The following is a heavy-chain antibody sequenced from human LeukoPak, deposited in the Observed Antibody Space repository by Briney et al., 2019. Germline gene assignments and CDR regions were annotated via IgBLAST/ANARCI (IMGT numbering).Heavy chain of an antibody. CDR2: IYPGGST. CDR3: AREVGSGRYLAHVVDI. D-gene: IGHD1-26*01. V-gene: IGHV3-53*01. Sequence: GGSLRLSCAASGFRVSSTFMTWVRQAPGKGLEWVSLIYPGGSTYYGDSVKGRFTISRDNSNTLYLQMNSLRAEDTAVYYCAREVGSGRYLAHVVDIWGQGTMVTVSS. J-gene: IGHJ3*02. CDR1: GFRVSSTF.